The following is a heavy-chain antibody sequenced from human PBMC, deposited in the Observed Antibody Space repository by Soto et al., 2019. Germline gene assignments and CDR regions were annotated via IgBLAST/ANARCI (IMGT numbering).Heavy chain of an antibody. D-gene: IGHD1-26*01. CDR1: GGSVSSSNW. CDR2: IYHSGSA. CDR3: ARVSGSYYYGMDV. J-gene: IGHJ6*02. V-gene: IGHV4-4*02. Sequence: QVQLQESGPGLVKPSGTLSLTCAVSGGSVSSSNWWSWVREPPGKGLEWIGEIYHSGSANYNPSLKSRVTISVHKSKNQFSLELSSVTAADTAVYYCARVSGSYYYGMDVWGQGTTVTAS.